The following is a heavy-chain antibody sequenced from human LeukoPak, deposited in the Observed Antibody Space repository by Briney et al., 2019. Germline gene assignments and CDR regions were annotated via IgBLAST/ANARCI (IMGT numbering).Heavy chain of an antibody. Sequence: KPGESLKISCKGSGYSFTSYWIGWVRQMPGKGLEWMGIIYPGDSDTRYSPSFQGQVTISADKSISTAYLQWSSLKASDTAMYYCARTYYYDSSGYYYPPYFDYWGQGTLVTVSS. CDR3: ARTYYYDSSGYYYPPYFDY. J-gene: IGHJ4*02. CDR1: GYSFTSYW. D-gene: IGHD3-22*01. V-gene: IGHV5-51*01. CDR2: IYPGDSDT.